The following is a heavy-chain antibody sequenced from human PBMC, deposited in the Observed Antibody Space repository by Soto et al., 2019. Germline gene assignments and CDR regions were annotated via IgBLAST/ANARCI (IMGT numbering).Heavy chain of an antibody. CDR2: INPDGSEK. Sequence: LRLSCAASGFTFSRHWMTWVRHAPVNGLELVANINPDGSEKFSVDSVKGRFTISRDNAKNSLYLQMNSLRAEDTAVYFCARGYSSSPLFEDYFDYWGQGALVTVSS. CDR3: ARGYSSSPLFEDYFDY. CDR1: GFTFSRHW. J-gene: IGHJ4*02. V-gene: IGHV3-7*04. D-gene: IGHD6-13*01.